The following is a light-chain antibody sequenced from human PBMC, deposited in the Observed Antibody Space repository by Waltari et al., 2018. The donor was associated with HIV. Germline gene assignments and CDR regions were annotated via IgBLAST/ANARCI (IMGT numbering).Light chain of an antibody. Sequence: IVLTPSPATLSLSPGESATLSCGASQGVSSAYLAWYQQRPGLAPRLLIYDASTRATGIPDRFSGSGSGTDFTLTISRLEPEDFAVYFCQQYASSPITFGQGTRLEIK. CDR1: QGVSSAY. V-gene: IGKV3D-20*01. J-gene: IGKJ5*01. CDR2: DAS. CDR3: QQYASSPIT.